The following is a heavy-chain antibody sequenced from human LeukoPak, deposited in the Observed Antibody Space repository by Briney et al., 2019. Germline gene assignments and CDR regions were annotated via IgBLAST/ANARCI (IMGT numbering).Heavy chain of an antibody. J-gene: IGHJ4*02. CDR2: IYSGGST. CDR3: AKDRGGRDGYNFDY. D-gene: IGHD5-24*01. V-gene: IGHV3-66*01. CDR1: GLTVSSNY. Sequence: GGSLRLSCAASGLTVSSNYMSWVRQAPGKGLEWVSVIYSGGSTYYADSVKGRFTISRDISKNTLYLQVNSLRAEDTAVYYCAKDRGGRDGYNFDYWGQGTLVTVSS.